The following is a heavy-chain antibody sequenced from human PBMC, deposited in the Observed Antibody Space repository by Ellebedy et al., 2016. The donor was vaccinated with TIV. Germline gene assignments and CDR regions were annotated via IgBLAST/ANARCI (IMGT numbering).Heavy chain of an antibody. CDR1: GFTFSSYV. V-gene: IGHV3-23*01. CDR2: VSGSGISR. Sequence: GGSLRLSCAASGFTFSSYVMSWVRQPPGKGLEWVSVVSGSGISRYYADSVKGRFTVSRDKSRDTLYLQMNGLRADDTAVYHCARTYSSYFFDYWGQGTLVTVSS. CDR3: ARTYSSYFFDY. J-gene: IGHJ4*02. D-gene: IGHD2-15*01.